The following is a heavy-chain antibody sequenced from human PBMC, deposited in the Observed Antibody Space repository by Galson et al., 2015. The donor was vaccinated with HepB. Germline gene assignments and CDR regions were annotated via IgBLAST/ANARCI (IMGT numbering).Heavy chain of an antibody. CDR1: GYSFTSYW. V-gene: IGHV5-51*01. CDR3: ARWRDWGSLTYYFDY. CDR2: IYPGDSDT. D-gene: IGHD7-27*01. Sequence: QSGAEVKKPGESLKISCKGSGYSFTSYWIGWVRQMPGKGLEWMGNIYPGDSDTRYSPSFQGQATISADKSISTAYLQWSSLKASDTAMYYCARWRDWGSLTYYFDYRGQGTLVTVSS. J-gene: IGHJ4*02.